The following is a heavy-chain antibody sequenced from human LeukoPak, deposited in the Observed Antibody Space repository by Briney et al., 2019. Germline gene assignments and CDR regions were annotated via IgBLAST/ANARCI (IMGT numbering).Heavy chain of an antibody. J-gene: IGHJ3*02. CDR2: ISYDGSNK. Sequence: PGRSLRLSCAASGFTSSSYAMHWVRQAPGKGLEWVAVISYDGSNKYYADSVKGRFTISRDNSKNTLYLQMNSLRAEDTAVYYCARGNPPTDAFDIWGQGTMVTVSS. V-gene: IGHV3-30-3*01. CDR3: ARGNPPTDAFDI. CDR1: GFTSSSYA.